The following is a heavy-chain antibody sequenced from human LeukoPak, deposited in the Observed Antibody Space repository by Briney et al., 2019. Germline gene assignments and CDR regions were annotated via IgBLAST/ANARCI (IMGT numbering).Heavy chain of an antibody. CDR2: ISSSSSYI. J-gene: IGHJ6*02. Sequence: GGSLRLSCAASGFTFSSYSMNWVRQAPGKGLEWVSSISSSSSYIYYADSVKGRFTISRDNAKSSLYLQMNSLRAEDTAVYYCAKDVRLAMVTGPMGHYYGMDVWGQGTTVTVSS. V-gene: IGHV3-21*01. CDR3: AKDVRLAMVTGPMGHYYGMDV. D-gene: IGHD5-18*01. CDR1: GFTFSSYS.